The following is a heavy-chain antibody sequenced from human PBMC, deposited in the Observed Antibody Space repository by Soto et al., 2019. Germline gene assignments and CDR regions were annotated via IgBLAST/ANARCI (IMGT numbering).Heavy chain of an antibody. V-gene: IGHV5-51*01. CDR3: ARHLLFAVAGKNYYYGMDV. J-gene: IGHJ6*02. CDR2: IYPGDSDT. Sequence: PGESLKISCKGSGYSFTSYWIGWVRQMPGKGLEWMGIIYPGDSDTRYSPSFQGQVTISADKSISTAYLQWSSLKASDTAMYYYARHLLFAVAGKNYYYGMDVWGQGTTVTVSS. D-gene: IGHD6-19*01. CDR1: GYSFTSYW.